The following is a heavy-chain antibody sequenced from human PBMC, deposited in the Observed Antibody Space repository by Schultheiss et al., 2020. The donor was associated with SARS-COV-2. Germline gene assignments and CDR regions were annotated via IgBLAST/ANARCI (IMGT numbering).Heavy chain of an antibody. Sequence: ASVKVSCKVSGYTLTELSMHWVRQAPGKGLEWMGWISAYNGNTNYAQKLQGRVTMTRDTSISTAYMELSRLRSDDTAVYYCARALIVVVPAAMVQGGIYYYYGMDVWGQGTTVTVSS. V-gene: IGHV1-2*02. J-gene: IGHJ6*02. CDR2: ISAYNGNT. CDR1: GYTLTELS. CDR3: ARALIVVVPAAMVQGGIYYYYGMDV. D-gene: IGHD2-2*01.